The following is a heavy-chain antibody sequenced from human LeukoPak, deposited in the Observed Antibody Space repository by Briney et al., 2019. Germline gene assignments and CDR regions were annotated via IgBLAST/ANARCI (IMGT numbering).Heavy chain of an antibody. CDR2: IYHSGST. D-gene: IGHD2-2*01. V-gene: IGHV4-38-2*02. CDR1: GYSISSGYY. Sequence: SETLSLTCTVSGYSISSGYYWGWIRQPPGKGLEWIGSIYHSGSTYYNPSLKSRVTISVDTSKNQFSLKLSSVTAADTAVYYCAREIVVVPSKMGFDPWGQGTLVTVSS. J-gene: IGHJ5*02. CDR3: AREIVVVPSKMGFDP.